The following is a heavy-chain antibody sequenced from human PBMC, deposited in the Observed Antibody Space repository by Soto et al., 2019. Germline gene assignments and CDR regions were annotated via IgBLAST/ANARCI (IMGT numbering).Heavy chain of an antibody. CDR1: GFTVNSNY. D-gene: IGHD4-17*01. Sequence: EVQLVESGGGLVQPGGSLRLSCAASGFTVNSNYMSWVRQAPGKGLEWVSVIYSGGSTFYADSVKGRFNISRDNSKNTLYLQMNSLRAEDTAVYYCARGLYGGNGGYWGQGTLVTVSS. V-gene: IGHV3-66*01. J-gene: IGHJ4*02. CDR3: ARGLYGGNGGY. CDR2: IYSGGST.